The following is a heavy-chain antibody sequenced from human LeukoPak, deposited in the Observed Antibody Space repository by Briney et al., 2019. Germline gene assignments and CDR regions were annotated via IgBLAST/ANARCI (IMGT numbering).Heavy chain of an antibody. CDR2: IYWDDVK. D-gene: IGHD3-10*01. Sequence: SGPTLVNPTQTLTLTCTFSRFSLSSSGVGVGWIRQPPGKALEWLALIYWDDVKRYSPSLKSRLTITKDTSRNQVVVTMTNMDPVDTATYYCAHSLGYYGSGTYMDVWGKGTTVTVSS. CDR3: AHSLGYYGSGTYMDV. J-gene: IGHJ6*03. CDR1: RFSLSSSGVG. V-gene: IGHV2-5*02.